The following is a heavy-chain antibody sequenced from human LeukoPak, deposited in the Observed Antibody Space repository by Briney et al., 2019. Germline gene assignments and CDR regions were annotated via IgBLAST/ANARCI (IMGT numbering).Heavy chain of an antibody. V-gene: IGHV1-46*01. D-gene: IGHD2-2*03. CDR1: GYTFTSYY. CDR3: ARNHPGYCSSTSCYGMGYYYYYMDV. J-gene: IGHJ6*03. Sequence: ASVKVSCKASGYTFTSYYMHWVRQAPGQGLEWMGIINPSGGSTSYAQKFQGRVTMTRDTSTSTVYMELSSLRSEDTAVYYCARNHPGYCSSTSCYGMGYYYYYMDVWGKGTTVTVSS. CDR2: INPSGGST.